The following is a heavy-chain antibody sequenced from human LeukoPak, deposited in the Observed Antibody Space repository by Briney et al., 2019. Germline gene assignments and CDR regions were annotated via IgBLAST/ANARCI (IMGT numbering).Heavy chain of an antibody. CDR1: GYSISSGYC. J-gene: IGHJ5*02. Sequence: KSSETLSLTCTVSGYSISSGYCWGWIRQPPGKGLEWIGTIYHDGRTYFNPSLKSRVTISLDTSKNQFSLKLSSVTAADTAIYYCARGGYYGSGNDFRFDPWGQGTLVTVSS. CDR2: IYHDGRT. D-gene: IGHD3-10*01. CDR3: ARGGYYGSGNDFRFDP. V-gene: IGHV4-38-2*02.